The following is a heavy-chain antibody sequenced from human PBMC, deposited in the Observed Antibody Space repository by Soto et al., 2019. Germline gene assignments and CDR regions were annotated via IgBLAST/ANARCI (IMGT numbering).Heavy chain of an antibody. CDR2: ISYDGSNK. V-gene: IGHV3-30*18. CDR1: GFTFSSYG. CDR3: AKDSYSGSYT. J-gene: IGHJ5*01. Sequence: QVQLVESGGGVVQPGRSLRLSCAASGFTFSSYGMHWVRQAPGKGLEWVAVISYDGSNKYYADSVKGRFTISRDNSKNTLYLQMNSLRAEDTAVYYCAKDSYSGSYTWGHGTLVTVSS. D-gene: IGHD1-26*01.